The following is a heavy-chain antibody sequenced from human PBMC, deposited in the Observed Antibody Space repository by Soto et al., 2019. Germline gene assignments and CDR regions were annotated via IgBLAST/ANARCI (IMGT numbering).Heavy chain of an antibody. J-gene: IGHJ4*02. CDR2: ISGSGGST. CDR1: GFTFSSYA. D-gene: IGHD6-19*01. V-gene: IGHV3-23*01. CDR3: AKDLSGIAVAGLDY. Sequence: GGSLRLSCAASGFTFSSYAMGWVRQAPGKGLEWVSAISGSGGSTYYADSVKGRFTISRDNSKNTLYLQMNSLRAEDTAVYYCAKDLSGIAVAGLDYWGQGTLVTVSS.